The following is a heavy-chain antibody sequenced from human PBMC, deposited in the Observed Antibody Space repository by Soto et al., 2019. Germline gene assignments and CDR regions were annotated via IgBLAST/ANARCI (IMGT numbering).Heavy chain of an antibody. CDR3: AKDPSSGWWKYYFDY. Sequence: DVQLVESGGGLVQPGRSLRLSCAASGFTFDDYAMHWVRQAPGKGLEWVSGISWNSGSIGYADSVKGRFTISRDNAKNSLYLQMNSLRAEDTALYYCAKDPSSGWWKYYFDYWGQGTLVTVSS. J-gene: IGHJ4*02. V-gene: IGHV3-9*01. CDR1: GFTFDDYA. CDR2: ISWNSGSI. D-gene: IGHD6-19*01.